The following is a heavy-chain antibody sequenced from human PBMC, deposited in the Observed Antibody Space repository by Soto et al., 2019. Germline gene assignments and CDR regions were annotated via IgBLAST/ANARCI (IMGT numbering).Heavy chain of an antibody. CDR2: INPNSGGT. J-gene: IGHJ6*02. Sequence: ASVKVSCKASGYTFTSYYMHWVRQAPGQGLEWMGWINPNSGGTNYAQKFQGWVTMTRDTSISTAYMELSRLRSDDTAVYYCARVSGGYSYGSNGYYYYGMDVWGQGTTVTVSS. CDR3: ARVSGGYSYGSNGYYYYGMDV. V-gene: IGHV1-2*04. CDR1: GYTFTSYY. D-gene: IGHD5-18*01.